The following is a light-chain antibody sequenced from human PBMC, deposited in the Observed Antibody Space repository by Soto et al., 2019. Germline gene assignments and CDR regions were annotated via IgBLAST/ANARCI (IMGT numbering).Light chain of an antibody. CDR1: QSVSSN. Sequence: EIVMTQSPATLSVSPGERATLSCRASQSVSSNLAWYQQKPGQAPRLLIYGASTRATGIPARFSGSGSGTEFTLTISSLQSEDFAVYYCQQRSNWPRTFGQGTK. CDR2: GAS. V-gene: IGKV3-15*01. CDR3: QQRSNWPRT. J-gene: IGKJ1*01.